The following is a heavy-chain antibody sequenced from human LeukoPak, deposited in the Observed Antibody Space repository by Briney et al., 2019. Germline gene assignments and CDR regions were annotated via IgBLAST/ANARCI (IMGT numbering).Heavy chain of an antibody. Sequence: SVKVSCMASGGTFSSYAISWVRQAPGQGLEWMGGIIPIFGTANYAQKFQGRVTITTDESTSTAYMELSSLRSEDTAVYYCSGGSKLGYYYYYYMDVWGKGTTVTVSS. CDR3: SGGSKLGYYYYYYMDV. CDR2: IIPIFGTA. D-gene: IGHD2-15*01. V-gene: IGHV1-69*05. CDR1: GGTFSSYA. J-gene: IGHJ6*03.